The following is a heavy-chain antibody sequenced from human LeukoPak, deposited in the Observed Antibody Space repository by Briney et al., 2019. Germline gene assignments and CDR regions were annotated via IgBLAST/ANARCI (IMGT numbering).Heavy chain of an antibody. CDR2: ITASGGDT. CDR3: VKGAVLLWFGELSGDY. CDR1: GFTVSSNY. J-gene: IGHJ4*02. V-gene: IGHV3-66*03. D-gene: IGHD3-10*01. Sequence: TGRSLRLSCAASGFTVSSNYMSWVRQAPGKGLEWVSAITASGGDTFYAESVKGRFTISRDNSKNTPYLQMSSLRAEDTAVYYCVKGAVLLWFGELSGDYWGQGTLVTVSS.